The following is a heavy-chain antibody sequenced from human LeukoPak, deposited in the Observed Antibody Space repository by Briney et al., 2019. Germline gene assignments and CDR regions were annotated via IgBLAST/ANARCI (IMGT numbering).Heavy chain of an antibody. D-gene: IGHD6-13*01. J-gene: IGHJ4*02. CDR1: GFTFCDYA. Sequence: KTGVTLRLSCTASGFTFCDYAMRWLPQAPGKGLVGGRFISCKAYGATTAYATSVKGRFTISRHDSKSIAYLQTNSLKTEDTAVYYCATEPGIAAAAPPPFDDWGQGTLVTVSS. CDR2: ISCKAYGATT. CDR3: ATEPGIAAAAPPPFDD. V-gene: IGHV3-49*05.